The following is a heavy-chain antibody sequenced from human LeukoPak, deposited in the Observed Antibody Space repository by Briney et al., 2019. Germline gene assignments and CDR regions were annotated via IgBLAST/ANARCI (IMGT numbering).Heavy chain of an antibody. CDR2: ISHIGTT. CDR1: IYSISISSGFY. V-gene: IGHV4-38-2*01. Sequence: SETLSLTRAVSIYSISISSGFYWAWIRQPPGKGLEWIGTISHIGTTYYNPSLKSRVTISVDTSENQFSLRLRSVTAADTAMYYCARRKGGSDYIEFWGQGTLVTVSS. CDR3: ARRKGGSDYIEF. D-gene: IGHD6-19*01. J-gene: IGHJ4*02.